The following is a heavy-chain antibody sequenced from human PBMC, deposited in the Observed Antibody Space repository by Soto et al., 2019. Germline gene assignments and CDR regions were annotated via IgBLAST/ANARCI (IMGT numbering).Heavy chain of an antibody. CDR3: ARPQVGYSSSSAFDY. J-gene: IGHJ4*02. CDR2: IIPIFGTA. V-gene: IGHV1-69*13. Sequence: SVKVSCKASGGTFSSYAISWVRQAPGQGLEWMGGIIPIFGTANYAQKFQGRVTITADESTSTAYMELSSLRSEDTAVYYCARPQVGYSSSSAFDYWGQGTLVTVSS. D-gene: IGHD6-6*01. CDR1: GGTFSSYA.